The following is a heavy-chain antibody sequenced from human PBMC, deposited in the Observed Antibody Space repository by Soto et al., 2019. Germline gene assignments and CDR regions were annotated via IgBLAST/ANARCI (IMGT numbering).Heavy chain of an antibody. CDR2: ISAYNGNT. CDR3: ARDPGRTDCISTSCYGLDNWFDP. V-gene: IGHV1-18*01. D-gene: IGHD2-2*01. CDR1: GYTFTSYG. Sequence: QVQLVQSGAEVKKPGASVKVSCKASGYTFTSYGISWVRQAPGQGLEWMGWISAYNGNTNYAQKLQGRVTMTTDTSTSTAYMELRSLRSDDTVVYYCARDPGRTDCISTSCYGLDNWFDPWAQGTLVTVSS. J-gene: IGHJ5*02.